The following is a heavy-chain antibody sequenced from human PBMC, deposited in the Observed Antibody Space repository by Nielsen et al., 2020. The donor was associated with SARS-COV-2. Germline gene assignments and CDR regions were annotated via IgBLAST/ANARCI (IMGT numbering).Heavy chain of an antibody. D-gene: IGHD2-15*01. J-gene: IGHJ6*02. CDR2: IDPSDSYT. V-gene: IGHV5-10-1*01. Sequence: VRQMPGKGLEWMGRIDPSDSYTNYSPSFQGHVTISADKSISTAYLQWSSLKASDTAMYYCARLLMGDCSGGSCHYYGMDVWGQGTTVTVSS. CDR3: ARLLMGDCSGGSCHYYGMDV.